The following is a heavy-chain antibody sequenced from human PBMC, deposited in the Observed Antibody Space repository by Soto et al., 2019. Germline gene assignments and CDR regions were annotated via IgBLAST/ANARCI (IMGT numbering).Heavy chain of an antibody. Sequence: PSETLSLTCAVYGGSFSGYYWSWIRQPPGKGLEWIGEVNHSGSTNYNPSLKSRVTISVDTSKNQFSLKLSSLTAADTAVYYCARGITMIVVQRGAPHKYYFDSWGQGTVVTVSS. J-gene: IGHJ4*02. CDR1: GGSFSGYY. D-gene: IGHD3-22*01. V-gene: IGHV4-34*01. CDR2: VNHSGST. CDR3: ARGITMIVVQRGAPHKYYFDS.